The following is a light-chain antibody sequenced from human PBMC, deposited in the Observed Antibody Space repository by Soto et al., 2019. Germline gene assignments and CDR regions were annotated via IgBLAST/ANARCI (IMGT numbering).Light chain of an antibody. Sequence: RQMIKSPSAGSACVGDRITITCRASQDIGGRLAWFQQKPGKAPQYLIQAASILQSGVPSRFSCSGSGTEFILTINNLQPEDFAPYCCLQVYSFPRTFGLGTKVDI. V-gene: IGKV1-12*01. J-gene: IGKJ1*01. CDR2: AAS. CDR3: LQVYSFPRT. CDR1: QDIGGR.